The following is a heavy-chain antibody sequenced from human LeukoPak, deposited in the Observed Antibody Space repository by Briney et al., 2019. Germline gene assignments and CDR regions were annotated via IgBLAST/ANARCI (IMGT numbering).Heavy chain of an antibody. J-gene: IGHJ4*02. V-gene: IGHV3-11*01. CDR2: ISSSGSTI. CDR3: ARDQKVVVAATPDY. CDR1: GFTFSDYY. Sequence: GGSLRLSCAASGFTFSDYYMSWIRQAPGKGLEWVSYISSSGSTIYYADSVKGRFTISRDNAKNSLYLQMNSLRAEDTAVYYCARDQKVVVAATPDYWGQGTLVTVSS. D-gene: IGHD2-15*01.